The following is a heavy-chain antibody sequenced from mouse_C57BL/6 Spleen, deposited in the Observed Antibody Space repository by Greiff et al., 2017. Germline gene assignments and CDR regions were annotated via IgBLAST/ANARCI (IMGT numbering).Heavy chain of an antibody. V-gene: IGHV1-64*01. CDR3: ALTGTDAWFAY. CDR1: GYTFTSSW. D-gene: IGHD4-1*01. J-gene: IGHJ3*01. Sequence: QVHVKQSGAELVKPGASVKLSCKASGYTFTSSWMHWVKQRPGQGLAWIGMIHPNSGSTNYNEKFKSKATLTVDKSSSTAYMQLSSLTSEDSAVYYCALTGTDAWFAYWGQGTLVTVSA. CDR2: IHPNSGST.